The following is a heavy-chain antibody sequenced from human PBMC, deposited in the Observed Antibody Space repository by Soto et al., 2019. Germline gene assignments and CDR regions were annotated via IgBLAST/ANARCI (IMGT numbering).Heavy chain of an antibody. Sequence: GGSLRLSCAASGFTFSTFGIHWVRQAADKGLEWVATISYDGTNTHYADSVKGRFTISRDNSKNTLYLQINSLRAEDTAVYYCAKGPSSGYPYYFHYGMDVWGQGTTVTVSS. CDR1: GFTFSTFG. V-gene: IGHV3-30*18. D-gene: IGHD3-3*01. J-gene: IGHJ6*02. CDR2: ISYDGTNT. CDR3: AKGPSSGYPYYFHYGMDV.